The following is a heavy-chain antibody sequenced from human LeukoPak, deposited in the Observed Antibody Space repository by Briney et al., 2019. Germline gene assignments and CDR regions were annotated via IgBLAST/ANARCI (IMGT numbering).Heavy chain of an antibody. CDR1: GFTFSSYE. V-gene: IGHV3-48*03. CDR2: ISSSGSTI. J-gene: IGHJ4*02. D-gene: IGHD3-9*01. Sequence: PGGSLRLSCAASGFTFSSYEMNWVRQAPGKGLEWVSYISSSGSTIYYADSVKGRFTISRDNAKNSLYLQMNSLRAEDAAVYYCARGSYDILTGYYNTPFDYWGQGTLVTVSS. CDR3: ARGSYDILTGYYNTPFDY.